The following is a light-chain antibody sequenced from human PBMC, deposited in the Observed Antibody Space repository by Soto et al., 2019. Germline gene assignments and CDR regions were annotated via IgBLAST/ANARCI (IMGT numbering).Light chain of an antibody. Sequence: QSVLTQPRSVSGSPGQSVTISCTGTSSDVGGYNYVSWYQQHPGKAPKLMIYDVSKRPSGVPDRFSGSKSANTASLTISLLQSDDEADYYCSSYSGSYTRVFVGGTKVTVL. V-gene: IGLV2-11*01. J-gene: IGLJ3*02. CDR3: SSYSGSYTRV. CDR1: SSDVGGYNY. CDR2: DVS.